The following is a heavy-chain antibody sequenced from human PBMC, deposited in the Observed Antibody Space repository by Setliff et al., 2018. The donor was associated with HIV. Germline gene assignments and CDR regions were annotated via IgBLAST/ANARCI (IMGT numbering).Heavy chain of an antibody. Sequence: PGGSLRLSCAASGFTFSSYWMSWVRQAPGKGLEWVSGISDSGDKTYYADSVKGRFTISRDNAESSLSLQMDNLRVEDTAVYYCARVRNDILTGYEVAGDYWGQGTLVTVSS. V-gene: IGHV3-23*01. CDR2: ISDSGDKT. CDR1: GFTFSSYW. CDR3: ARVRNDILTGYEVAGDY. D-gene: IGHD3-9*01. J-gene: IGHJ4*02.